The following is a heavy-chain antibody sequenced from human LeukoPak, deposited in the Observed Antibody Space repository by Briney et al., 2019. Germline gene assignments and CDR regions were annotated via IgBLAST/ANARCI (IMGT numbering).Heavy chain of an antibody. D-gene: IGHD3-3*01. Sequence: PSQTLSLTCTVSGGSISSGGYYWSWIRQPPGKGLEWIGYIYHSGSTYYNPSLKSRVTISVDRSKNQFSLKLSSVTAADTAVYYCARAPVYDFWSGYYIHYYMDVWGKGTTVTVSS. CDR2: IYHSGST. CDR1: GGSISSGGYY. V-gene: IGHV4-30-2*01. CDR3: ARAPVYDFWSGYYIHYYMDV. J-gene: IGHJ6*03.